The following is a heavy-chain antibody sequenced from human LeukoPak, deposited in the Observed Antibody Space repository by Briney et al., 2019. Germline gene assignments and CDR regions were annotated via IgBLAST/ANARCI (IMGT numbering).Heavy chain of an antibody. CDR3: AGSYYNEDAFDI. CDR1: GFTFSSYD. V-gene: IGHV3-13*01. D-gene: IGHD3-10*01. Sequence: GGSLRLSCAASGFTFSSYDMHWVRQATGKGLEWVSAIGTAGDTYYPGSVKGRFTISRENAKNSLYLQMNSLRAGDTAVYYCAGSYYNEDAFDIWGQGTMVTVSS. CDR2: IGTAGDT. J-gene: IGHJ3*02.